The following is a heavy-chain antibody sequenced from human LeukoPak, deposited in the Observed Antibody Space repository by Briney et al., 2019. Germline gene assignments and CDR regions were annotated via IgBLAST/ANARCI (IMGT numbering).Heavy chain of an antibody. J-gene: IGHJ4*02. CDR3: ARGKRFGELFYFDY. CDR1: GFTFSSYC. Sequence: GGCLRLSCAASGFTFSSYCMSWVRQAPGKGLEWVVNIKQNGSEKYYVDSGKGRFTISRDNAKNPLYLQMNSLRAEDTAIYYCARGKRFGELFYFDYWGQGTLVTVSS. V-gene: IGHV3-7*01. D-gene: IGHD3-10*01. CDR2: IKQNGSEK.